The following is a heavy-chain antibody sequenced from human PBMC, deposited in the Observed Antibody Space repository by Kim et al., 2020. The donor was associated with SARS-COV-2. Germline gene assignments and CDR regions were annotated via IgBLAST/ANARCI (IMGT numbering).Heavy chain of an antibody. J-gene: IGHJ4*02. CDR3: AKEEQWPTTNFDY. CDR1: GFTFSSYG. CDR2: ISYDGSNK. D-gene: IGHD6-19*01. V-gene: IGHV3-30*18. Sequence: GGSLRLSCAASGFTFSSYGMHWVRQAPGKGLEWVAVISYDGSNKYYADSVKGRFTISRDNSKNTRYLQMHSLRAEDTAVYYCAKEEQWPTTNFDYWGQGTLVTVSS.